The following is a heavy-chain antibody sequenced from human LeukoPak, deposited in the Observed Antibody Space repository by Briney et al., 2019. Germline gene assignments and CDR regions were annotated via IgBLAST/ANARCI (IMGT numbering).Heavy chain of an antibody. V-gene: IGHV3-30*04. Sequence: PGRSLRLSCAVSGFTFSSYAMHWVRQAQGKGLEWVAVISYDGSNRYYADSVKGRLTISGDNTKNTLDLQMNSLRAEDTAVYYCARQWAIGAFDIWGQGTMVTVSS. CDR3: ARQWAIGAFDI. D-gene: IGHD1-26*01. CDR2: ISYDGSNR. CDR1: GFTFSSYA. J-gene: IGHJ3*02.